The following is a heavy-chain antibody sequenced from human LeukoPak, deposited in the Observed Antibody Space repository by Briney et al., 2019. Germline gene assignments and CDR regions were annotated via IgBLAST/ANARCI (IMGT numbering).Heavy chain of an antibody. J-gene: IGHJ4*02. CDR2: IYYSGST. D-gene: IGHD4-17*01. Sequence: SETLSLTCTVSGGSISSSSYYWGWIRQPPGKGLEWIGSIYYSGSTYYNPSLKSRVTISVDTSKNQFSLKLSSVTAADTAVYYCARVLTVTELAVFDYWGQGTLVTVSS. V-gene: IGHV4-39*01. CDR1: GGSISSSSYY. CDR3: ARVLTVTELAVFDY.